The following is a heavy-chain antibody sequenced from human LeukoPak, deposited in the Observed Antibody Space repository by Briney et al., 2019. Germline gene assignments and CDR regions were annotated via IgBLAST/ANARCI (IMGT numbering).Heavy chain of an antibody. Sequence: SETLSLTCTVSGVSISSSNSYWGWIRQPPGKGLEWIGSIYSSGSTHYNPSLKSRVIILIDTAKNHFSLNLSSVTAADTAVYYCARSDGYGLVGIWGQGTMVTVSS. J-gene: IGHJ3*02. CDR3: ARSDGYGLVGI. CDR1: GVSISSSNSY. CDR2: IYSSGST. D-gene: IGHD3-10*01. V-gene: IGHV4-39*07.